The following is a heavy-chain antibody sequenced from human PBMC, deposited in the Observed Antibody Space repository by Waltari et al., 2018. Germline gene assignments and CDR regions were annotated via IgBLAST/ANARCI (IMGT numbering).Heavy chain of an antibody. CDR2: IFYSGST. CDR3: ARDSVVAGGGFDY. CDR1: GGSISSDDYC. V-gene: IGHV4-30-4*08. J-gene: IGHJ4*02. Sequence: QVQLQESGPGLVKPSQTLSLLCPVSGGSISSDDYCWNWIRQPPGKGLEWIGYIFYSGSTYYNPSLKSRVTISVDTSKTQFSLKLSSVTAADTAVYYCARDSVVAGGGFDYWGQGTLVTVSS. D-gene: IGHD2-15*01.